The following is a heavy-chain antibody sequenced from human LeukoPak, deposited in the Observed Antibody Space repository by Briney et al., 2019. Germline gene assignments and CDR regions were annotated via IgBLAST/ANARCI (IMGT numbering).Heavy chain of an antibody. V-gene: IGHV3-30*02. CDR3: AKDISPVIVVPSGAFDI. Sequence: GGSLRLSCAASGFTFSSYGMHWVRQAPGKGLEWVAFIRYDGSNKYYADSVKGRFTISRDNSKNTLYLQMNSLRAEDTAVYYCAKDISPVIVVPSGAFDIWGQGTMVTVSS. D-gene: IGHD3-22*01. CDR2: IRYDGSNK. CDR1: GFTFSSYG. J-gene: IGHJ3*02.